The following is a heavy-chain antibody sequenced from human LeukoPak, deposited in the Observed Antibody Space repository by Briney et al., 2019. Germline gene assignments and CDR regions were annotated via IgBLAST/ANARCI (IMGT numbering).Heavy chain of an antibody. CDR1: GGSFSGYY. J-gene: IGHJ5*02. V-gene: IGHV4-34*01. CDR3: ARRPRANPVSIVVVPAAQNWFDP. CDR2: INHSGST. Sequence: SEALSLTCAVYGGSFSGYYWSWIRQPPGKGLEWIGEINHSGSTNYNPSLKSRVSISVDTSKHQICLKLSYVPDEDTAVYYCARRPRANPVSIVVVPAAQNWFDPWGQGTLVTVPS. D-gene: IGHD2-2*01.